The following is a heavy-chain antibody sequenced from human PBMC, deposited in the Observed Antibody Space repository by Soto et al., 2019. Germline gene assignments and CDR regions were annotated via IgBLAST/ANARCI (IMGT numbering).Heavy chain of an antibody. Sequence: QVQLQQSAPGLVKPSQTLSLTCDISGDSVSSNSAAWNWITQTPSRGLEWLGRTYYRSKWYSNYAISVKSRATVTPDTFQNRFSLQLNSVTPEDTAVYYCARGSWDDVSGHYYMDVWGKGTTVTVSS. V-gene: IGHV6-1*01. CDR2: TYYRSKWYS. CDR3: ARGSWDDVSGHYYMDV. D-gene: IGHD1-1*01. J-gene: IGHJ6*03. CDR1: GDSVSSNSAA.